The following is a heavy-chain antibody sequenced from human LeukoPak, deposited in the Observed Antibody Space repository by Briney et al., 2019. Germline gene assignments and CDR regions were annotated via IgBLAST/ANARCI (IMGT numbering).Heavy chain of an antibody. CDR1: ADTFTIDA. D-gene: IGHD6-19*01. CDR3: ASAGYSSF. J-gene: IGHJ4*02. Sequence: ASVRGSCEASADTFTIDAPSCGRHGPVEGLEWMGWISAYNGNTNHAQKLQRRVTMTTDTSTSTAYMELTSLTSDDTAVYYCASAGYSSFWGQGTMVTVSS. CDR2: ISAYNGNT. V-gene: IGHV1-18*01.